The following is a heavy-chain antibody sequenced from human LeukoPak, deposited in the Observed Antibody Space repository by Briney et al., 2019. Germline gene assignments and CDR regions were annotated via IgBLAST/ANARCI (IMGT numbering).Heavy chain of an antibody. J-gene: IGHJ4*02. Sequence: GRSVRLSCAASGFTFDDYAMHWARQAPGKGLEWVSGISWNSGSIGYADSVKGRFTISRDNAKNSLYLQMNSLRAEDTPLYYCAKDRYSTGYYYLAYCGQGTLATVSS. CDR2: ISWNSGSI. V-gene: IGHV3-9*01. CDR3: AKDRYSTGYYYLAY. D-gene: IGHD3-22*01. CDR1: GFTFDDYA.